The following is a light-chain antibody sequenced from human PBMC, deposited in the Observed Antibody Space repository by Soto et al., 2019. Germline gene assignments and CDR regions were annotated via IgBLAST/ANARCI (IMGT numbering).Light chain of an antibody. CDR2: GAS. CDR3: QHYGRSPWT. V-gene: IGKV3-20*01. Sequence: EIVLTQSPGTLSLSPGERATLSCRASQSVGSRYLAWYQQKPGQAPRLLIYGASSRATGIPDRFSGSGSGTDVTLTVSRLEPEDVAVYYCQHYGRSPWTVGQGTKVDIK. J-gene: IGKJ1*01. CDR1: QSVGSRY.